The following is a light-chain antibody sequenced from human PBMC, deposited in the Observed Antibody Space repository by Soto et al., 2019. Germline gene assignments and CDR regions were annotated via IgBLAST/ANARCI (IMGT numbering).Light chain of an antibody. CDR1: QSVSSNY. CDR3: QQYCDSPLVT. J-gene: IGKJ4*01. Sequence: EIVLTQSPGTLSLSPGERATLSCRASQSVSSNYLAWYQQKPGQAPRLLIYGASSRATGIPDRFSGSGSGTDFTLTISRLEPEDFAVYYCQQYCDSPLVTFGGGTKVEIK. CDR2: GAS. V-gene: IGKV3-20*01.